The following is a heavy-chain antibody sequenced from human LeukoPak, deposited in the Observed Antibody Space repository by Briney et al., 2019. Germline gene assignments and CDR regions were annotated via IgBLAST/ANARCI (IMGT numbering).Heavy chain of an antibody. Sequence: PSETLSLTCTVSGGSISSYYWSWIRQPPGKGLEWIGYIYYSGSTNYNPSLKSRVTISVDTSKNQFSLKLSSVTAADTAVYYCASGHPSTYYYDSSGYYPFDYWGQGTLVTVSS. D-gene: IGHD3-22*01. CDR2: IYYSGST. J-gene: IGHJ4*02. CDR3: ASGHPSTYYYDSSGYYPFDY. V-gene: IGHV4-59*01. CDR1: GGSISSYY.